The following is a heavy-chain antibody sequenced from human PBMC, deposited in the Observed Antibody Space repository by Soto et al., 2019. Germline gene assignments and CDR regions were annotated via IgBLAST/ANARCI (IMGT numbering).Heavy chain of an antibody. V-gene: IGHV3-23*01. D-gene: IGHD3-10*01. CDR1: GFTFSSYA. J-gene: IGHJ4*02. CDR2: ISGRGGNS. CDR3: AKVIRQVATMVEFDS. Sequence: EVQLLESGGGLVQPGGSLRLSCAASGFTFSSYAMGWDRQAPGKGLEWVSGISGRGGNSYFADSVKGRFTISRDNSKNTLYLQMNSLRAEDTAVYYCAKVIRQVATMVEFDSWGQGTMVTVSS.